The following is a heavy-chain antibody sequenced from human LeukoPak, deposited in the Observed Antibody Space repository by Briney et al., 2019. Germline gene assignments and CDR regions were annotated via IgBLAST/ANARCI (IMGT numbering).Heavy chain of an antibody. D-gene: IGHD3-10*01. CDR2: INPRGGST. Sequence: ASVKVSCKASGHTFTRYYIHGVRQAPGQRLEWMGLINPRGGSTNYAQKFQARVTTTRDTSTSTVYMELSSLRSEATAVYYCARGPSITMVRGGQWYYYMDVWGKGTTVTISS. CDR1: GHTFTRYY. V-gene: IGHV1-46*01. CDR3: ARGPSITMVRGGQWYYYMDV. J-gene: IGHJ6*03.